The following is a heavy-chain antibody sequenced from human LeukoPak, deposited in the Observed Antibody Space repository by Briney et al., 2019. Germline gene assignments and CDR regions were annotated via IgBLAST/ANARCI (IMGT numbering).Heavy chain of an antibody. CDR1: GFTFRSSW. V-gene: IGHV3-74*01. CDR3: AKGFGSYRPNWFDP. CDR2: IEYDDDGSNT. D-gene: IGHD3-16*02. J-gene: IGHJ5*02. Sequence: PGGSLRLSCAASGFTFRSSWMHWVRQAPGKGLVWVSRIEYDDDGSNTIYADSVKGRFTISRDNAKNTLYLQMNSLRAEDTAVYYCAKGFGSYRPNWFDPWGQGTLVTVSS.